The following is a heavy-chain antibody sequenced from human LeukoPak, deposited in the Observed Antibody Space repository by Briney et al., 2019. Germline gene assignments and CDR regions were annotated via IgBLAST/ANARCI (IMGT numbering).Heavy chain of an antibody. CDR3: ARAEAYGSGRFGRFDP. D-gene: IGHD3-10*01. Sequence: PSETLSLTCTVSGGSISSSSYYWGWIRQPPGKGLEWIGSIYYSGSTYYNPSLKSRVTISVDTSKNQFSLKLSSVTAADTAVYYCARAEAYGSGRFGRFDPWGQGTLVTVSS. CDR1: GGSISSSSYY. V-gene: IGHV4-39*07. CDR2: IYYSGST. J-gene: IGHJ5*02.